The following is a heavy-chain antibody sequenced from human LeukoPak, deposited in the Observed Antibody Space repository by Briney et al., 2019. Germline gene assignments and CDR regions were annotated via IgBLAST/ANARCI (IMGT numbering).Heavy chain of an antibody. CDR2: IYYSGST. D-gene: IGHD3-22*01. V-gene: IGHV4-59*01. CDR1: GGSISSYY. CDR3: ARDGYYYDSSGYHDAFDI. Sequence: SETLSLTCTVSGGSISSYYWSWIRQPPGKGLEWIGYIYYSGSTNYNPSLKSRVTISVDTSKNQFSLKLSSVTAADTAVYYCARDGYYYDSSGYHDAFDIRGQGTMVTVSS. J-gene: IGHJ3*02.